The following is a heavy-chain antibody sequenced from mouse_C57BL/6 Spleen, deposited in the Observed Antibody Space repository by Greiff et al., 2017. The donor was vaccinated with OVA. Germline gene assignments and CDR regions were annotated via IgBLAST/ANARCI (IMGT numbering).Heavy chain of an antibody. CDR1: GYSITSGYY. Sequence: EVKVEESGPGLVKPSQSLSLTCSVTGYSITSGYYWNWIRQFPGNKLEWMGYISYDGSNNYNPSLKNRISITRDTSKNQFFLKLNSVTTEDTATYYCARDRELLRSSSMDYWGQGTSVTVSS. J-gene: IGHJ4*01. CDR2: ISYDGSN. D-gene: IGHD1-1*01. V-gene: IGHV3-6*01. CDR3: ARDRELLRSSSMDY.